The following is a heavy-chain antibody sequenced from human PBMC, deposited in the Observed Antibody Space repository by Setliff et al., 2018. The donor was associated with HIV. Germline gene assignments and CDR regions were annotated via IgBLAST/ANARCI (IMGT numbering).Heavy chain of an antibody. CDR2: ISHSGNT. CDR1: GDSINTHY. Sequence: KTSETLSLTCTFSGDSINTHYWSWIRQPPGKGLEWIGCISHSGNTNFNPSLNSRVTISVDTSKNQFSLRLTSVTAADTAIYYCARSTVGAGTSFPWGRGILVTVSS. CDR3: ARSTVGAGTSFP. V-gene: IGHV4-59*11. J-gene: IGHJ5*02. D-gene: IGHD1-26*01.